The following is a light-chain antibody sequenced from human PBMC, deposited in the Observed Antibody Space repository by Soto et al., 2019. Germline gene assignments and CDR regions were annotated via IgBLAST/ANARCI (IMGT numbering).Light chain of an antibody. V-gene: IGLV1-44*01. CDR2: RNA. J-gene: IGLJ1*01. Sequence: QSVLTQPPSAYGTPGQRITISCSGSSSNVGSNTVNWYQQVPGVAPKLLIYRNAQRPSGVPDRFSGSKSGTSASLVISGLQSGDEADYYCATWDDSLNIYVFGTGIKVTVL. CDR3: ATWDDSLNIYV. CDR1: SSNVGSNT.